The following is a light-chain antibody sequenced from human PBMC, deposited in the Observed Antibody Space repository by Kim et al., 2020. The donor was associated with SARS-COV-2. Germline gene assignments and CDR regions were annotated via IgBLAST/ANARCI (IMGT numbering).Light chain of an antibody. CDR1: KLGDKY. V-gene: IGLV3-1*01. Sequence: SPGQTASITCSGGKLGDKYACWYQQKPGQSPVLVIYQDSKRPSGIPERFSGSNSGNTATLTISGTQAMDEADYYCQAWDSSTLYVFGTGTKVTVL. CDR2: QDS. CDR3: QAWDSSTLYV. J-gene: IGLJ1*01.